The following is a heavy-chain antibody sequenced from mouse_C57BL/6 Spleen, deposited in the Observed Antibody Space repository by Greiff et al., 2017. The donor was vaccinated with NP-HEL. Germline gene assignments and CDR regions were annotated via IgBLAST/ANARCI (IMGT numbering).Heavy chain of an antibody. V-gene: IGHV2-4*01. J-gene: IGHJ1*03. CDR3: AKDYYGSSWYFDV. Sequence: VQLQQSGPGLVQPSQSLSITCTVSGFSLTSYGVHWVRQPPGKGLEWLGVIWSGGSTDYTAAFISRLSISKDNSKSQVFFKMNSLQADDTAIYYCAKDYYGSSWYFDVWGTGTTVTVSS. CDR1: GFSLTSYG. D-gene: IGHD1-1*01. CDR2: IWSGGST.